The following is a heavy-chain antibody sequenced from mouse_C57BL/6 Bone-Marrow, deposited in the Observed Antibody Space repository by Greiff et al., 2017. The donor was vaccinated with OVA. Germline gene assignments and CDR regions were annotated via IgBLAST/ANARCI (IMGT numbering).Heavy chain of an antibody. V-gene: IGHV1-61*01. Sequence: VQLQQPGAELVRPGSSVKLSCKASGYTFTSYWMDWVKQRPGQGLEWIGNIYPSNSETHYNHKFKDKATLTVDKSSSTAYMQLSSLTSEDSAVYYCARGDYGSSYFDYWGQGTTLTVSS. D-gene: IGHD1-1*01. CDR3: ARGDYGSSYFDY. CDR2: IYPSNSET. CDR1: GYTFTSYW. J-gene: IGHJ2*01.